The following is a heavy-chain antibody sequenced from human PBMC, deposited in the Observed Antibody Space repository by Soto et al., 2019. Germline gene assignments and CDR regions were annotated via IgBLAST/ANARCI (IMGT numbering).Heavy chain of an antibody. J-gene: IGHJ4*02. Sequence: QVQLQESGPGLVKPSETLSLTCAVSGDSISSPNWWSWYRQPPGKGLELIGEMFASGSSNYNPSLNGRVTISLDTCKNHFSLKLTSLAAADTAIYYCAREGFDHRPDYWGQGIPVTVSS. CDR1: GDSISSPNW. V-gene: IGHV4-4*02. CDR3: AREGFDHRPDY. CDR2: MFASGSS.